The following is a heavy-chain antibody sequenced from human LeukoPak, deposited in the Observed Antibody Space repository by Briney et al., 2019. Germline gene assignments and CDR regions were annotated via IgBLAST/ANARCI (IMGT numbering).Heavy chain of an antibody. CDR1: GFTFSNYD. Sequence: GGSLRLPCAASGFTFSNYDMHWVRQAPGKGLEWVSSIRYDGSNKYYADSVKGRFTISRDKAKNTLYLQMDSLRAEDTAVYFCARFDSSGYYFYYWGQGTLATVSS. CDR2: IRYDGSNK. CDR3: ARFDSSGYYFYY. J-gene: IGHJ4*02. V-gene: IGHV3-30*02. D-gene: IGHD3-22*01.